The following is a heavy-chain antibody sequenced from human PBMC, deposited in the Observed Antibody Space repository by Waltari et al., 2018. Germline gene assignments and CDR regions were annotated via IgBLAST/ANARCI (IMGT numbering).Heavy chain of an antibody. J-gene: IGHJ4*02. CDR3: ARSGYS. V-gene: IGHV3-7*01. D-gene: IGHD5-18*01. Sequence: GLSWVAKIKQDGSEKYYVDSVKGRFTISRDNAKNSLYLQMNSLRAEDTAVYYCARSGYSWGQGTLVTVSS. CDR2: IKQDGSEK.